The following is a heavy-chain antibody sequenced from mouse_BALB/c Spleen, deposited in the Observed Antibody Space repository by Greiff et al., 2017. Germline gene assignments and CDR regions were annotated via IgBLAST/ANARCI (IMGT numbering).Heavy chain of an antibody. Sequence: QVQLKESGAELVRPGVSVKISCKGSGYTFTDYAMHWVKQSHAKSLEWIGVISTYYGDASYNQKFKGKATMTVDKSSSTAYMELARLTSEDSAIYYCARLVATRNYFDYWGQGTTLTVSS. D-gene: IGHD1-1*01. V-gene: IGHV1S137*01. CDR2: ISTYYGDA. CDR3: ARLVATRNYFDY. CDR1: GYTFTDYA. J-gene: IGHJ2*01.